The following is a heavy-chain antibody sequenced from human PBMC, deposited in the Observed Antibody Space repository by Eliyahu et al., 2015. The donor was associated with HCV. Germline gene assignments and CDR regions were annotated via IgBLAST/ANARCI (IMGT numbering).Heavy chain of an antibody. CDR2: ISGSGGST. V-gene: IGHV3-23*01. Sequence: EVQLLESGGGLVQPGGSLRLSCAASGFTFSSXXMXWVRQAPGKGLEGVSAISGSGGSTYYADSVKGRFTISRDNSKNTLYLQMNSLRAEDTAVYYCATSWRRYYYDSSGYLPFDYWGQGTLVTVSS. CDR1: GFTFSSXX. J-gene: IGHJ4*02. CDR3: ATSWRRYYYDSSGYLPFDY. D-gene: IGHD3-22*01.